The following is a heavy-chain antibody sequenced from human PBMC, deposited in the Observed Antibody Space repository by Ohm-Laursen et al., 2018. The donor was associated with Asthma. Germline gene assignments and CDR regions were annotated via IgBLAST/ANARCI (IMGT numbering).Heavy chain of an antibody. CDR1: GFTFEEYA. CDR3: AKPKYGSGSYYPDAFDV. Sequence: SLRLSCTASGFTFEEYAMHWVRQAPGKGLEWVSVISWRSGSIAYADSVKGRFTISRDNAKNSLYLQMNSLRAEDTALYYCAKPKYGSGSYYPDAFDVWGQGTTVTVSS. CDR2: ISWRSGSI. V-gene: IGHV3-9*01. D-gene: IGHD3-10*01. J-gene: IGHJ3*01.